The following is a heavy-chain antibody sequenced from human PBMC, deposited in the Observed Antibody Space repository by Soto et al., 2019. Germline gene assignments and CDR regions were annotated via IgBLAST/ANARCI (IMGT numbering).Heavy chain of an antibody. J-gene: IGHJ4*02. Sequence: EMQLLESGGGLVQPGGSLRLSCAGSGLTFSNDWLSWVRQAPGKGLEWVANINQDGSERYYVDSVRGRFTISRDNVENSLYLQLNSLRPEDTAVYYCAVYGYGVSAAAYWGQGTLVTVAS. CDR2: INQDGSER. D-gene: IGHD4-17*01. CDR3: AVYGYGVSAAAY. CDR1: GLTFSNDW. V-gene: IGHV3-7*03.